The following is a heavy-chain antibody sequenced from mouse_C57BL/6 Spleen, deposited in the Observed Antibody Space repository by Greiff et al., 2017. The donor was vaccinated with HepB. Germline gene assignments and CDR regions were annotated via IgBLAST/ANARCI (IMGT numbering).Heavy chain of an antibody. CDR3: ARLYYDYDGRFAY. V-gene: IGHV7-3*01. D-gene: IGHD2-4*01. CDR2: IRNKANGYTT. CDR1: GFTFTDYY. J-gene: IGHJ3*01. Sequence: EVQGVESGGGLVQPGGSLSLSCAASGFTFTDYYMSWVRQPPGKALEWLGFIRNKANGYTTEYSASVKGRFTISRENSQSILYLQMNALRAEDSATYYCARLYYDYDGRFAYWGQGTLVTVSA.